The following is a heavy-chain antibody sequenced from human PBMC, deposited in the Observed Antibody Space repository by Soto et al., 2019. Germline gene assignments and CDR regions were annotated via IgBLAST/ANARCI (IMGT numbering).Heavy chain of an antibody. CDR3: AREVSTFDY. D-gene: IGHD2-2*01. V-gene: IGHV3-30-3*01. CDR1: GFTFSSYA. J-gene: IGHJ4*02. CDR2: ISYDGSNK. Sequence: QVQLVESGGGVVQPGRSLRLSCAASGFTFSSYAMHWVRQAPGKGLEWVAVISYDGSNKYYADSVKGRFTISRDNSKNTLYLQMNSLRAEDTAVYYCAREVSTFDYWGQGTLVTVSS.